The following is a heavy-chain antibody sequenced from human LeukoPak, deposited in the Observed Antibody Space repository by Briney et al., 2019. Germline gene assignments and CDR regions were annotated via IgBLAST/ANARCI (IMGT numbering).Heavy chain of an antibody. CDR3: ARGGGREWELLSYYFDY. CDR2: IRYDGSNK. V-gene: IGHV3-30*02. D-gene: IGHD1-26*01. Sequence: GGSLRLSCAASGFTFSSYGMHWVRQAPGKGLEWVAFIRYDGSNKYYADSVKGRFTISRDNSKNTLYLQMNSLRAEDTAVYYCARGGGREWELLSYYFDYWGREPWSPSPQ. J-gene: IGHJ4*02. CDR1: GFTFSSYG.